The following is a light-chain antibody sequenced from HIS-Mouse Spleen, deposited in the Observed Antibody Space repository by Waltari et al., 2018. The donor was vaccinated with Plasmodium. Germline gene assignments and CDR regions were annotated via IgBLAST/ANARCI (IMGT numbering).Light chain of an antibody. J-gene: IGLJ2*01. CDR3: NSRDSSGNHVV. Sequence: SSELTQYPAVSVALVQTVRITCQGDSLRSYYATWYQQKPGQAPVLFIYGKNNRPSGIPDRFSGSSSGNTASLTITGAQAEDEADYYCNSRDSSGNHVVFGGGTKLTVL. CDR1: SLRSYY. CDR2: GKN. V-gene: IGLV3-19*01.